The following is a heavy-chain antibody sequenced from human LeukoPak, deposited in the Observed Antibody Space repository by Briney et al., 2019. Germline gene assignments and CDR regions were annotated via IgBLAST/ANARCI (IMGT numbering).Heavy chain of an antibody. J-gene: IGHJ4*02. V-gene: IGHV3-23*01. D-gene: IGHD3-3*01. CDR2: ISGSGGST. Sequence: PGGSLRLSCAASGFTFSSYAMSWVRQAPGKGLEWVSAISGSGGSTYYADSVKGRFTISRDNSKNTLYLQMNSLRAEDTAVYYCAKNRDRPIFGSPDYWGQGTLVTVSS. CDR1: GFTFSSYA. CDR3: AKNRDRPIFGSPDY.